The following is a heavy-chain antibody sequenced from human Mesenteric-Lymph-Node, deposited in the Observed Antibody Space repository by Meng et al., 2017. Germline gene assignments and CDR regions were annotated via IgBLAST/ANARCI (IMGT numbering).Heavy chain of an antibody. CDR1: GFSINDYA. CDR3: AGGHFNY. CDR2: VSPTYDT. Sequence: GESLKISCAASGFSINDYAMSWVRLAPGKGLEWISYVSPTYDTYYSDSVKGRFTIARDNTKNSLSLQMHSLRAEDTAIYYCAGGHFNYWGQGTLVTVSS. D-gene: IGHD3-16*01. J-gene: IGHJ4*02. V-gene: IGHV3-69-1*02.